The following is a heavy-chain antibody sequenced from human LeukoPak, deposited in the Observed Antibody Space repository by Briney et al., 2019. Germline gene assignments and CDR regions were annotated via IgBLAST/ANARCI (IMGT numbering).Heavy chain of an antibody. Sequence: GGSLRLSCAASGFTFSSYSMNWVRQAPGKGLEWVSYISSSSSTIYYADSVKGRFTISRDNAKNSLYLQMNSLRAEDTAVYYCARDPHYDNSGSDPHDAFDLWGQGTMVTVSS. V-gene: IGHV3-48*04. CDR3: ARDPHYDNSGSDPHDAFDL. CDR2: ISSSSSTI. CDR1: GFTFSSYS. J-gene: IGHJ3*01. D-gene: IGHD3-22*01.